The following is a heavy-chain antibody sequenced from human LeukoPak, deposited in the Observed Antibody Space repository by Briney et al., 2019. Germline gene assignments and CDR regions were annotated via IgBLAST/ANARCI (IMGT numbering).Heavy chain of an antibody. CDR3: AKGLRFLEWLPDY. CDR2: ISGDGSST. V-gene: IGHV3-43*02. CDR1: GFTFDDYA. J-gene: IGHJ4*02. D-gene: IGHD3-3*01. Sequence: GGSLRLSCAASGFTFDDYAMHWVRQAPGKGLEWVSLISGDGSSTYYADSVKGRFTISRDKSRNSLYLQMNSLRTEDTALYYCAKGLRFLEWLPDYWGRGTLVTVSS.